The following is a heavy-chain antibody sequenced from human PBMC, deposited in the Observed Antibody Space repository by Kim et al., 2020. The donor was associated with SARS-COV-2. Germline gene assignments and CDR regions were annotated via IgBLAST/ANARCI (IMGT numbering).Heavy chain of an antibody. CDR3: ARELPTERFLAYYYYMDV. D-gene: IGHD3-3*01. V-gene: IGHV7-4-1*02. Sequence: ASVKVSCKASGYTFTSYAMNWVRQAPGQGLEWMGWINTNTGNPTYAQGFTGRFVFSLDTSVSTAYLQISSLKAEDTAVYYCARELPTERFLAYYYYMDVWGKGTTVTVSS. CDR1: GYTFTSYA. J-gene: IGHJ6*03. CDR2: INTNTGNP.